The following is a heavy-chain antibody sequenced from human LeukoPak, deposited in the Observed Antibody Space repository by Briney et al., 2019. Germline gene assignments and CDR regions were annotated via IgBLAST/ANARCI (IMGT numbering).Heavy chain of an antibody. J-gene: IGHJ3*01. D-gene: IGHD2-8*01. CDR2: MNPNSGNT. CDR1: GYTFTSYD. V-gene: IGHV1-8*01. CDR3: ARESPMTTNYAADV. Sequence: ASVKVSCKASGYTFTSYDINWVRQATGQGLEWMGWMNPNSGNTGYAQKFQARVTMTRATSITTAYLDLSRLTSDDTALYYCARESPMTTNYAADVWGQGTMVTVSS.